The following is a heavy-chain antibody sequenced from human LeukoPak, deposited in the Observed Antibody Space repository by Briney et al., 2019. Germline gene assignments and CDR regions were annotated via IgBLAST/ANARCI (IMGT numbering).Heavy chain of an antibody. CDR1: GGSISSGGYS. V-gene: IGHV4-30-2*01. CDR2: IYHSGST. Sequence: PSETLSLTCAVSGGSISSGGYSWSWIRQPPGKGLEWIGYIYHSGSTYYNPSLKSRVTISVDRSKNQFSLKLSSVTAADTAVYYCARDTYYYDSSGYLDAFDIWGQGTMVTVSS. J-gene: IGHJ3*02. CDR3: ARDTYYYDSSGYLDAFDI. D-gene: IGHD3-22*01.